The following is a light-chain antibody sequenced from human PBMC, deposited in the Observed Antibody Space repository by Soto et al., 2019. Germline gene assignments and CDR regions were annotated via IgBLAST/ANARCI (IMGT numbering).Light chain of an antibody. CDR2: DND. V-gene: IGLV1-51*01. CDR3: GTWDSSLSVWV. Sequence: QSVLTQPPSVSAAPGQKVTMSCSGSNSNIGYNYVSWYQQLPGTAPKLLIYDNDKRPSGIPDRFSGSQSGTSATLGITGLQTGDEADYYCGTWDSSLSVWVFGGGTKVTVL. CDR1: NSNIGYNY. J-gene: IGLJ3*02.